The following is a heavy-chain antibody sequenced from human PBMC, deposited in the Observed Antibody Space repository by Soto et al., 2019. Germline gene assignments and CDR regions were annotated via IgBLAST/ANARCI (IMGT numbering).Heavy chain of an antibody. V-gene: IGHV3-21*01. CDR3: ARNRDIVATILNWFDP. Sequence: GGSLRLSCAASGFTFSSYSMNWVRQAPGKGLEWVSSISSSSSYIYYADSVKGRFTISRDNAKNSLYLQMNSLRAEDTAVYYCARNRDIVATILNWFDPWGQGTLVTVSS. CDR2: ISSSSSYI. CDR1: GFTFSSYS. J-gene: IGHJ5*02. D-gene: IGHD5-12*01.